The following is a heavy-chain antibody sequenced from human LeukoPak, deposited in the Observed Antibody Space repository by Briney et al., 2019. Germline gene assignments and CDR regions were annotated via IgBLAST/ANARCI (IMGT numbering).Heavy chain of an antibody. CDR1: GYTLTSYY. CDR2: INPSGGST. J-gene: IGHJ2*01. V-gene: IGHV1-46*01. Sequence: ASVKVSCKASGYTLTSYYMHWVRQAPGQGLEWMGIINPSGGSTSYAQKFQGRVTMTRDTSTSTVYMELSSLRSEDTAVYYCARVGMEIGWSLDLWGRGTLVTVSS. D-gene: IGHD2-21*01. CDR3: ARVGMEIGWSLDL.